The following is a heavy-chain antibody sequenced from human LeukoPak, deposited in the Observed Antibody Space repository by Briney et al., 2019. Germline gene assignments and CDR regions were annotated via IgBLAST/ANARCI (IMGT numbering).Heavy chain of an antibody. CDR1: GYSISSGYP. CDR3: ARFFDY. CDR2: FYHGGST. Sequence: SETLSLTCAVSGYSISSGYPWGWIRQPPGKGLEWIGSFYHGGSTYYNPSLKSRVTISVDTSKNQFSLKLNSVTAADTAVYYCARFFDYWGQGTLVTVSS. J-gene: IGHJ4*02. V-gene: IGHV4-38-2*01.